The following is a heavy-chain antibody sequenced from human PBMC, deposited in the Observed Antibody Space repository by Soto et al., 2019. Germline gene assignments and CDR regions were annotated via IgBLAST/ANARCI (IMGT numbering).Heavy chain of an antibody. CDR3: ARAQQWDIHDY. V-gene: IGHV1-46*03. D-gene: IGHD1-26*01. CDR2: INPSGGAT. Sequence: QVQLVQSGAEVKKPGASVKISCKASGYTFSSYRMHWVLQAPGQGLEWMGIINPSGGATTYAQKFQGRVTVTRDTSTSTVYMELSSLTSDDTAGYHCARAQQWDIHDYWGQGTLVTFSS. CDR1: GYTFSSYR. J-gene: IGHJ4*02.